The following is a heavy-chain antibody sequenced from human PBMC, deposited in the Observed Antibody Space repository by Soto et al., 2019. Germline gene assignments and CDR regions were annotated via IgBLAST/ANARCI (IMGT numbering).Heavy chain of an antibody. CDR3: ARVGKTGTLDY. V-gene: IGHV4-39*07. D-gene: IGHD1-1*01. Sequence: SETLSLTCTVSGGSISSSSYYWGWIRQPPGKGLEWIGYIYYSGSTYYNPSLKSRVTISVDRSKNQFSLKLSSVTAADTAVYYCARVGKTGTLDYWGQGALVTVSS. J-gene: IGHJ4*02. CDR1: GGSISSSSYY. CDR2: IYYSGST.